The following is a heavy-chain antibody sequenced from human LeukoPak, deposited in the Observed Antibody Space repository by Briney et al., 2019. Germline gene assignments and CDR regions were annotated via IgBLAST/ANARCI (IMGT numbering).Heavy chain of an antibody. J-gene: IGHJ4*02. Sequence: GGSLRLSCAASGFTFSSYSMNWVRQAPGKGLEWVSYISSSSSTIYYAGSVKGRFTISRDNSKNTLYLQMNSLRAEDTAVYYCARDYVYYYDSSGYFDYWGQGTLVTVSS. CDR2: ISSSSSTI. D-gene: IGHD3-22*01. V-gene: IGHV3-48*01. CDR3: ARDYVYYYDSSGYFDY. CDR1: GFTFSSYS.